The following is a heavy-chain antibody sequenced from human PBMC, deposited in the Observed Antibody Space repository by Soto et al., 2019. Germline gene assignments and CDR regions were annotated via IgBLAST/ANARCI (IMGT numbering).Heavy chain of an antibody. Sequence: GESLKISCKGSGYSFTSYWIGWVRQMPGKGLEWMGIIYPGDSDTRYSPSFQGQVTISADKSISTAYLQWSSLKASDTAMYYCASPSDDHDFWSGYWMWGPGTLVNVAS. CDR3: ASPSDDHDFWSGYWM. J-gene: IGHJ4*02. D-gene: IGHD3-3*01. V-gene: IGHV5-51*01. CDR2: IYPGDSDT. CDR1: GYSFTSYW.